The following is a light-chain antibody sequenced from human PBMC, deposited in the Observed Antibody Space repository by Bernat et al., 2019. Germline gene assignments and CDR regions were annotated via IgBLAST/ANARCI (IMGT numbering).Light chain of an antibody. Sequence: DIQMTQSPSSLSASVGDRVTITCQASQDISNYLNWYQQKPGKAPQLLIYDKSNLRSGVPLRFSGSGFGTDFTLTITALQPEDAATYYCQHYKNFPRTFGQGTKVEI. CDR1: QDISNY. CDR2: DKS. J-gene: IGKJ1*01. CDR3: QHYKNFPRT. V-gene: IGKV1-33*01.